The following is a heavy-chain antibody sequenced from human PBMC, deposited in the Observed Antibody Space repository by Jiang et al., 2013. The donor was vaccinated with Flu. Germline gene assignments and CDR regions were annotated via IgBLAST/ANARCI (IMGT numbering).Heavy chain of an antibody. D-gene: IGHD3-3*01. CDR2: FDPEDGEV. Sequence: GAEVKKPGASVKVSCKVSGNTLTKLSMHWVRQGPGKGLEWVGGFDPEDGEVVYAQKFQGRVTLTEDPLTDTSYMELSSLRSEDTAVYYCAGYDFWTGYYRYWGQGTLVTVSS. J-gene: IGHJ4*02. CDR1: GNTLTKLS. CDR3: AGYDFWTGYYRY. V-gene: IGHV1-24*01.